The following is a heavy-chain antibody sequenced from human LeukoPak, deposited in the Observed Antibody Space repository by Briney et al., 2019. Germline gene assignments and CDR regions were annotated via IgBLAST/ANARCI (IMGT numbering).Heavy chain of an antibody. CDR1: GGSISSYY. V-gene: IGHV4-59*08. Sequence: KSSETLSLTCTVSGGSISSYYWSWIRQPPGKGLEWIGYIYYSGSTNYNPSLKSRVTISVDTSKNQFSLKLSSVTAADTAVYYCARKGEAYCGGDCTAFDIWGQGTMVTVSS. J-gene: IGHJ3*02. D-gene: IGHD2-21*02. CDR2: IYYSGST. CDR3: ARKGEAYCGGDCTAFDI.